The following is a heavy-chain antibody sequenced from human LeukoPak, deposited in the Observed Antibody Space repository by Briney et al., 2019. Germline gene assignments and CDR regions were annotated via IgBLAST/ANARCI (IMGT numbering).Heavy chain of an antibody. V-gene: IGHV3-20*01. J-gene: IGHJ4*02. CDR1: GFTFSGSA. CDR3: AIQTWHSGSYYFDY. CDR2: INWNGGST. D-gene: IGHD3-10*01. Sequence: GGSLRLSCAASGFTFSGSAMHWVRQASGKGLEWVSGINWNGGSTGYADSVKGRFTISRDNAKNSLYLQMNSPRAEDTALYHCAIQTWHSGSYYFDYWGQGTLVTVSS.